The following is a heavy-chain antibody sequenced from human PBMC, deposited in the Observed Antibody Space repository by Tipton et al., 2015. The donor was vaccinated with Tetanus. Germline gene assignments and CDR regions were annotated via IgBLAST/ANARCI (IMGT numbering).Heavy chain of an antibody. V-gene: IGHV4-39*07. Sequence: TLSLTCTVSGGSISSSSDYWGWIRLPPGKGLEWIGSFYSGGSTYYNPSLKSRVTISVDTSKNQFSLKLSSVTAADTAVYYCARERYIHYGMDVWGQGTTVTVSS. CDR1: GGSISSSSDY. CDR2: FYSGGST. CDR3: ARERYIHYGMDV. D-gene: IGHD1-1*01. J-gene: IGHJ6*02.